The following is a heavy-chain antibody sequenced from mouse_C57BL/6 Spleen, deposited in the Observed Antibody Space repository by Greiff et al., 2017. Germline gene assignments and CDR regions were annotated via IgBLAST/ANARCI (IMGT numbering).Heavy chain of an antibody. V-gene: IGHV1-55*01. CDR2: IYPGSGRT. D-gene: IGHD3-2*02. J-gene: IGHJ4*01. Sequence: QVQLQQPGAELVKPGASVKMSCKASGYTFTSYWITWVKQKPGQGLEWIGDIYPGSGRTNYNEKFKSKATLTVDTSSSTAYMQLSSLTSEDSAVYYCARQLRLRDYYAMDYWGQGTSVTVSS. CDR1: GYTFTSYW. CDR3: ARQLRLRDYYAMDY.